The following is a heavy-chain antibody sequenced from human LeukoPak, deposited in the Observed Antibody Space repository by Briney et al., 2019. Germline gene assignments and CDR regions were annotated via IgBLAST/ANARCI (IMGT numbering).Heavy chain of an antibody. CDR3: ARDYYDSSGYYYVGAFDI. Sequence: GGSLRLSCAASGFTVSSNYMSWVRQAPGKGLEWVSVIYSGGSTYYADSVKGRFTISRDNSKNTLYLQMNSLRAEDTAVYCCARDYYDSSGYYYVGAFDIWGQGTMVTVSS. CDR2: IYSGGST. D-gene: IGHD3-22*01. CDR1: GFTVSSNY. V-gene: IGHV3-53*01. J-gene: IGHJ3*02.